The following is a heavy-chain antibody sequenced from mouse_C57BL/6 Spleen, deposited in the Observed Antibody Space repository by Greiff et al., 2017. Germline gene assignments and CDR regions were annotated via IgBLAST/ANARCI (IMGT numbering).Heavy chain of an antibody. D-gene: IGHD1-1*01. CDR1: GYSFTDYN. CDR2: INPNYGTT. V-gene: IGHV1-39*01. CDR3: AKGGLNRITTGVPGFAY. Sequence: EVQLQQSGPELVKPGASVKISCKASGYSFTDYNMNWVKQSNGKSLEWIGLINPNYGTTSYNQKFKGKATLTVAKSSSTAYMQLYSLTSEDSAVXYWAKGGLNRITTGVPGFAYWGQGTLVTVSA. J-gene: IGHJ3*01.